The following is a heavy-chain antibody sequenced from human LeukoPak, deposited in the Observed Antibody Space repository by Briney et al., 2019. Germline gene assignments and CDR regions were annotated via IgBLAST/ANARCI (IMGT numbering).Heavy chain of an antibody. J-gene: IGHJ3*02. CDR3: AKERWELLHDVFDI. V-gene: IGHV1-8*01. CDR2: MNPNSGNT. Sequence: GASVKVSCKASGYTFTSYDINWVRQATGQGLEWMGWMNPNSGNTGYAQKFQDRVTITRNTSISTAYMELSSLRSEDTAVYYCAKERWELLHDVFDIWGQGTMVTVSS. D-gene: IGHD1-26*01. CDR1: GYTFTSYD.